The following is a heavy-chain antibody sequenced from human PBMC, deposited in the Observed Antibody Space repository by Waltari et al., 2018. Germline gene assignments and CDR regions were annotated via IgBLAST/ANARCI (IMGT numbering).Heavy chain of an antibody. D-gene: IGHD3-22*01. CDR2: INPNTGDT. CDR1: GYTLTGYY. V-gene: IGHV1-2*06. J-gene: IGHJ5*02. CDR3: ARDWGYYSDTSGYPSNWFGP. Sequence: QVQLVQSGAEVKKPGASVTVSCKASGYTLTGYYFHCVRQAPGQGLEWMGRINPNTGDTTYAQEFQGRVTMTRDTSISTAYMELTSLRSEDTAVYYCARDWGYYSDTSGYPSNWFGPWGQGTLVTVSS.